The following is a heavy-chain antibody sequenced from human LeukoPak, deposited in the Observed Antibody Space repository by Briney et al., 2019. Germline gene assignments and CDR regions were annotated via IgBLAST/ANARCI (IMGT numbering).Heavy chain of an antibody. CDR1: GGSFSEYY. D-gene: IGHD4-17*01. V-gene: IGHV4-34*01. Sequence: SETLSLTCAVYGGSFSEYYWSWIRHPPGKGLEWIGEINHTGSTSYNPSLKSRVTISEDTSKNQFSLKLSSVTAADTAVYYCARPRPYGDYYFDYWGQGTLVTVSS. CDR2: INHTGST. CDR3: ARPRPYGDYYFDY. J-gene: IGHJ4*02.